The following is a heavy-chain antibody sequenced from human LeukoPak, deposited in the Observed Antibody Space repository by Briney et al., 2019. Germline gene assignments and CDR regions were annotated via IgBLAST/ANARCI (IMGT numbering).Heavy chain of an antibody. V-gene: IGHV3-48*03. CDR3: AREGITLNY. D-gene: IGHD3-22*01. Sequence: GGSLRLSCAASGFTFSNYEMNWVRLAPGKGLEWVSYISSSGSTIYYADSVKGRFTISRDNAKNSLYLQMNSLRAEDTAVYYCAREGITLNYWGQGTLVTVSS. CDR1: GFTFSNYE. CDR2: ISSSGSTI. J-gene: IGHJ4*02.